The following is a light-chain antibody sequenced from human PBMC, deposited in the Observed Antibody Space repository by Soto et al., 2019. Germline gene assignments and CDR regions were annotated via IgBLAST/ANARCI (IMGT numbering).Light chain of an antibody. CDR1: QSVSSY. Sequence: LLPQSPATLSLSPGERATLSCRASQSVSSYLAWYQQKPGQAPRLLIYGASNRATGIPDRFSGSGSGTDFTLTISRLEPEDFAVYYCQQYGSSGTFGQGTKADI. CDR2: GAS. V-gene: IGKV3-20*01. CDR3: QQYGSSGT. J-gene: IGKJ1*01.